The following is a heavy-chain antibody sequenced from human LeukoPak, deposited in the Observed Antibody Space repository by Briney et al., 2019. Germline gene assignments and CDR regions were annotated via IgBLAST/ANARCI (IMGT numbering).Heavy chain of an antibody. V-gene: IGHV3-30*18. CDR1: GFTFSSYG. CDR3: AKDRYYYDSSGYPDC. J-gene: IGHJ4*02. D-gene: IGHD3-22*01. Sequence: GGSLRLSCAASGFTFSSYGMHWVRQAPGKGLEWVTVISYDGSNKYYADSVKGRFTISRDNSKNTLYLQMNSLRAEDTAVYYCAKDRYYYDSSGYPDCWGQGTLVTVSS. CDR2: ISYDGSNK.